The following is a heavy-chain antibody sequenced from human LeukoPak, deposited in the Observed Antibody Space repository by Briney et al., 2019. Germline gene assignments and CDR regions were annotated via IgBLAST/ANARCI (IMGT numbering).Heavy chain of an antibody. Sequence: GGSLRLSCAASGFTFSTFTMTWVRQAPGKGLEWVSAISDSGGSTSYADSVKGRFSISRDNSKNMLSLQMNGLRAEDTAIYYCAKAPYSANYFFDHWGQGTLVTASS. CDR3: AKAPYSANYFFDH. D-gene: IGHD1-26*01. V-gene: IGHV3-23*01. CDR1: GFTFSTFT. CDR2: ISDSGGST. J-gene: IGHJ4*02.